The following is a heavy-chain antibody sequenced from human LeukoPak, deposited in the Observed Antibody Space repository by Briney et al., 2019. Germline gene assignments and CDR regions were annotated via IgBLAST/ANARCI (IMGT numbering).Heavy chain of an antibody. CDR1: VGSVNSGSYY. J-gene: IGHJ3*02. CDR3: ARDRPIGIAAFGTYDI. Sequence: PSETLSLTCTVSVGSVNSGSYYWSWIRQPPGKGPEWIGYIYYSGSTNYNPSLKSRVTISVDTSKNQFSLKLTSVTAADTAVYYCARDRPIGIAAFGTYDIWGQGTMVTVSS. CDR2: IYYSGST. V-gene: IGHV4-61*01. D-gene: IGHD6-13*01.